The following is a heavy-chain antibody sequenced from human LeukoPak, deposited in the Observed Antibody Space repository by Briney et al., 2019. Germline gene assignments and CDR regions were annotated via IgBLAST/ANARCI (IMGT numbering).Heavy chain of an antibody. CDR1: GFTFSSYW. CDR2: IKQDGSEK. V-gene: IGHV3-7*01. CDR3: ASSEEFIAAYFDY. J-gene: IGHJ4*02. Sequence: PGGSPRLSCAASGFTFSSYWMSWVRQAPGKGVEGVANIKQDGSEKYYVDSVKGRFTISRDNAKNSLYLQMNSLRAEDTAVYYCASSEEFIAAYFDYWGQGTLVTVSS. D-gene: IGHD6-25*01.